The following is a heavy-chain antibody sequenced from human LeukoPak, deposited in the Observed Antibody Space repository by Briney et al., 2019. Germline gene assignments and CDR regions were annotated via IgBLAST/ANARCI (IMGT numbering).Heavy chain of an antibody. CDR2: IYTSGST. J-gene: IGHJ5*02. D-gene: IGHD6-19*01. CDR3: ARDLALFQYSSGWPLINNWFDP. Sequence: SETLSLTCTVSGGSISSYYWSWIRQPAGKGLEWIGRIYTSGSTNYNPSLKSRVTMSVDTSKTQFSLKLSSVTAADTAVYYCARDLALFQYSSGWPLINNWFDPWGQGTLVTVSS. V-gene: IGHV4-4*07. CDR1: GGSISSYY.